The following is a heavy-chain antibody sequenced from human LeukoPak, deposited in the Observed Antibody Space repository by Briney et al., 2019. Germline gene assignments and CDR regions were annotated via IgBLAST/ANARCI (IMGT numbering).Heavy chain of an antibody. CDR1: GFTFDDYA. Sequence: PGGSLRLSCAASGFTFDDYAMHWVRQAPGKGLEWVSGISWNSGSIGYADSVKGRFTISRDNAKNSLYLQMNSLRAEDTALYYCAKDIAYYYGSGPGPHYYGMDVWGQGTTVTVSS. V-gene: IGHV3-9*01. CDR2: ISWNSGSI. D-gene: IGHD3-10*01. CDR3: AKDIAYYYGSGPGPHYYGMDV. J-gene: IGHJ6*02.